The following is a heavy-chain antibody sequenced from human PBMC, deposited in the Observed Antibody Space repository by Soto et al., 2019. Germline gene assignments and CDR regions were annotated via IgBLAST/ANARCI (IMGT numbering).Heavy chain of an antibody. V-gene: IGHV3-23*01. Sequence: HLLESGGGLVQPGGSLRLSCAASGFTFSIYSMNWVRQAPGKGLEWVSLISGSGGSTHYADSVEGRFTISRDNSKNTVYMEMDSLRAEDTAVYYCTKVVKNDVLTGYYKGPDFYGMDVWGQGTTVTVSS. CDR1: GFTFSIYS. CDR2: ISGSGGST. J-gene: IGHJ6*02. CDR3: TKVVKNDVLTGYYKGPDFYGMDV. D-gene: IGHD3-9*01.